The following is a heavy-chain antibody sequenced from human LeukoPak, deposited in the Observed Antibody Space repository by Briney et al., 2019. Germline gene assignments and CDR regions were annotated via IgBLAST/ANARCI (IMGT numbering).Heavy chain of an antibody. CDR1: GFSVSTNGVG. D-gene: IGHD2-2*01. V-gene: IGHV2-5*02. CDR3: AHSIVIVPTAWVRRISHFDY. CDR2: IYWDDDK. Sequence: SGPTLVNPTQTLTLTCTFSGFSVSTNGVGVGWIRQPPGKALEWLALIYWDDDKRYSPSLKSRLTITKDTSKNQVVLTMTNMDTVDTATYYCAHSIVIVPTAWVRRISHFDYWGQGTLVTVSS. J-gene: IGHJ4*02.